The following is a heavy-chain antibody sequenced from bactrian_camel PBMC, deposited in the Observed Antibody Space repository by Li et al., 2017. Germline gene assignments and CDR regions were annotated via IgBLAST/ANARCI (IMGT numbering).Heavy chain of an antibody. CDR3: AAGIARQGICETFFSH. Sequence: HVQLVESGGGAVQAGGSLRLSCVASGYIYSSHCMAWFRQAPGKDREEVAMITYDFKTRYTTSVLGRFTISKDNAKRTLFLQMNSPKPEDTAIYSCAAGIARQGICETFFSHWGQGTQVTVS. CDR1: GYIYSSHC. CDR2: ITYDFKT. V-gene: IGHV3S53*01. D-gene: IGHD4*01. J-gene: IGHJ4*01.